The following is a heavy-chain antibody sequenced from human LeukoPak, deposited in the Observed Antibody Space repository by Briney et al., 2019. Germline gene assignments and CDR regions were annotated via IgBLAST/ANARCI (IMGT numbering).Heavy chain of an antibody. CDR3: AKVLLYSGYVGPFDN. Sequence: PGGSLRLSCAASGFTFGSHGMHWVRQAPGKGLEWVAVISNDGINKYYADSVKGRFTISRDNSKNTLYLQMNSLRVEDTAVYHCAKVLLYSGYVGPFDNWGQGTVVTVSS. CDR1: GFTFGSHG. J-gene: IGHJ4*02. CDR2: ISNDGINK. D-gene: IGHD5-12*01. V-gene: IGHV3-30*18.